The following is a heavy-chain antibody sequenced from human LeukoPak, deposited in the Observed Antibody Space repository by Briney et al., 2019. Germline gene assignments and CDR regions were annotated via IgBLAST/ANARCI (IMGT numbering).Heavy chain of an antibody. D-gene: IGHD1-26*01. CDR2: ISYDGSNK. Sequence: GGSLRLSCAASGSTFSSYAMHWVRQAPGKGLEWVAVISYDGSNKYYADSVKGRFTISRDNSKNTLYLQMSSLRAEDTAVYYCARDRFYHSGSFLDYWGQGTLVTVSS. J-gene: IGHJ4*02. CDR3: ARDRFYHSGSFLDY. V-gene: IGHV3-30-3*01. CDR1: GSTFSSYA.